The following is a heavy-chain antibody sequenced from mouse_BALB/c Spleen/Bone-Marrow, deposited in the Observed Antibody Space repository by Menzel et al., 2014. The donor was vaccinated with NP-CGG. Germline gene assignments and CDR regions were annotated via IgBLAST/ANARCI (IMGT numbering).Heavy chain of an antibody. CDR3: ARYDYGWYFYV. D-gene: IGHD1-1*01. J-gene: IGHJ1*01. CDR1: GFNIKDTY. Sequence: VQLQQPGAELVKPGASVKLSCTASGFNIKDTYMHWVKQRPEQGLEWIGRIDPANGNTKYVPKFQGKATITADTSSNTAYLQLSSLTSEDTAVYYCARYDYGWYFYVWGAGTTVTVSS. CDR2: IDPANGNT. V-gene: IGHV14-3*02.